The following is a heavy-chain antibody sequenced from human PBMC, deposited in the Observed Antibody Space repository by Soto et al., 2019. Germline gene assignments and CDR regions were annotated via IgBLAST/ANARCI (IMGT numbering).Heavy chain of an antibody. CDR2: IYSSGST. CDR3: ARLYGYCIRNSCHGHYAMDV. V-gene: IGHV4-39*01. CDR1: GGSISSSSYT. D-gene: IGHD2-2*01. J-gene: IGHJ6*02. Sequence: SETLSLTSTVSGGSISSSSYTWGWIRQPPGKGPEWIGSIYSSGSTYYNPSLNSRVTVSVNTSKNQFSLKVTSVTAADTAVYYCARLYGYCIRNSCHGHYAMDVWGQGTTVTVSS.